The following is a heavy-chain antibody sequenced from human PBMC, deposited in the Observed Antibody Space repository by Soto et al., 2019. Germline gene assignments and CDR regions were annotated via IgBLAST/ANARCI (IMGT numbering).Heavy chain of an antibody. CDR3: ARPLWRNDYNWGYFDL. CDR2: ISSSSRTI. Sequence: GGSLRLSCAASGFTFSSYSMNWVRQAPGKGLEWVSYISSSSRTIYYADSVEGRFTISRDNAKNSLYLQMNSLRDEDTAVYYCARPLWRNDYNWGYFDLWGRGTLVTVSS. V-gene: IGHV3-48*02. J-gene: IGHJ2*01. D-gene: IGHD4-4*01. CDR1: GFTFSSYS.